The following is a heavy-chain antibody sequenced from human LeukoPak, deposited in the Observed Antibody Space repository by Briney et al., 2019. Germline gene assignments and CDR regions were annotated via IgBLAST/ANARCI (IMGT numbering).Heavy chain of an antibody. Sequence: GSSVKVSCKASGGTFSSYAISWVRQAPGQGLEWMGRIIPILGIANYAQKFQGRVTMTEDTPTDTAYMELSSLRSEDTAVYYCATDRRSYDFWSGYYYDYWGQGTLVTVSS. J-gene: IGHJ4*02. CDR3: ATDRRSYDFWSGYYYDY. V-gene: IGHV1-69*04. CDR2: IIPILGIA. CDR1: GGTFSSYA. D-gene: IGHD3-3*01.